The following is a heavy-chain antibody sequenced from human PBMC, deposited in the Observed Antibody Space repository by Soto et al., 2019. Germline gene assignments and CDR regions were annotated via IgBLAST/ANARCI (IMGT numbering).Heavy chain of an antibody. V-gene: IGHV5-51*01. D-gene: IGHD3-10*01. J-gene: IGHJ6*02. CDR2: IYPGDSDT. CDR3: ARQYITMVRGVDYYYYGKDV. CDR1: VYSFTSYW. Sequence: PGESLKISCKGSVYSFTSYWNGWVRQMPGKGLEWMGIIYPGDSDTRYSPSFQGQVTISADKSTSTAYRQWSSLKASDTAMYYCARQYITMVRGVDYYYYGKDVWGQGTTVNVSS.